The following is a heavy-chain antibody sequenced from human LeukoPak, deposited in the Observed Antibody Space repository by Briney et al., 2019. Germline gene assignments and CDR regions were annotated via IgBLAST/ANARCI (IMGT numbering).Heavy chain of an antibody. D-gene: IGHD3-10*01. J-gene: IGHJ6*02. CDR3: ARDRSTMVRGVTYYYYGMDV. Sequence: ASVKVSCKASGYTFTSYGISWVRQAPGQGLEWMGWISAYNGNTKYAQKLQGRVTMTTDTSTSRAYMELRSLRSDDTAVYYCARDRSTMVRGVTYYYYGMDVWGQGTTVTVSS. CDR1: GYTFTSYG. CDR2: ISAYNGNT. V-gene: IGHV1-18*01.